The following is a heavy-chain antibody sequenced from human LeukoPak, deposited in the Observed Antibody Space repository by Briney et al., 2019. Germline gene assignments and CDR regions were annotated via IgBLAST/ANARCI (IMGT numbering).Heavy chain of an antibody. J-gene: IGHJ4*02. Sequence: GGSLRLSCAASGFTFSIYGMHWVRQSPGKGLEWVAVIWNDGSNKYYADSVKGRFTIYRDNSKNTLFLQMNSLRAEDTAVYYCARASGSYDYWGQGTLVTVSS. CDR1: GFTFSIYG. CDR3: ARASGSYDY. D-gene: IGHD1-26*01. V-gene: IGHV3-33*01. CDR2: IWNDGSNK.